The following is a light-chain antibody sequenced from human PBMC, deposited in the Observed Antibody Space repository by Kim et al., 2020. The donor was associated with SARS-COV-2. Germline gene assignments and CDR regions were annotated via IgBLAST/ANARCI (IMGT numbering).Light chain of an antibody. CDR2: SSN. CDR1: NSNIGSNS. V-gene: IGLV1-44*01. J-gene: IGLJ3*02. Sequence: GQSVTISCSGSNSNIGSNSVNWYQQLPGTAPKLLIYSSNQRPSGVRDRFSGSKSGTSASLAISGLQSEDEADYYCAAWDDSLNGWVFGGGTQLTVL. CDR3: AAWDDSLNGWV.